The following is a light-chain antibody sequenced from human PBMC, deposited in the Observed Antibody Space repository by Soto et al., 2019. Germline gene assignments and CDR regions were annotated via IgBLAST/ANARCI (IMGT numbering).Light chain of an antibody. CDR1: QSVISNY. CDR2: GAS. V-gene: IGKV3-20*01. CDR3: QQYGSSPPYT. J-gene: IGKJ2*01. Sequence: VLTQSPGTLSLSPGERATLSCRASQSVISNYLAWYQQKPGQAPRLLIYGASSRATGIPDRFSGSGSGTDFTLTISRLEPEDFAVYYCQQYGSSPPYTFGQGTKLEI.